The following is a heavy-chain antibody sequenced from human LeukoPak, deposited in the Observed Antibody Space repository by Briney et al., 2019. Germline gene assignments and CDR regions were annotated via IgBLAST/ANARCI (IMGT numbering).Heavy chain of an antibody. V-gene: IGHV3-74*01. Sequence: GGSLRLSCTASGFTFSSYWMHWVRQAPGKGLVWVSRINTDGSTTNYADSVRGRFAISRDNAKNTVYLQMNSLRAEDTAVYFCARSMDYWGQGTLVTVSS. CDR2: INTDGSTT. J-gene: IGHJ4*02. CDR1: GFTFSSYW. CDR3: ARSMDY.